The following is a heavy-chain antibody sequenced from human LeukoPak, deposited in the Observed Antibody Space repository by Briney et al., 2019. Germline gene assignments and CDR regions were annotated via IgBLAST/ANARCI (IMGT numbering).Heavy chain of an antibody. CDR3: ARSMRYSFTLNY. CDR2: ISYDGSNK. D-gene: IGHD5-18*01. CDR1: GFTFSSYG. J-gene: IGHJ4*02. Sequence: GGSLRLSCAASGFTFSSYGMHWARQAPGKGLEWVAVISYDGSNKYYADSVKGRFTISRDNSKNTLYLQMNSLRAEDTAVYYCARSMRYSFTLNYWGQGTLVTVSS. V-gene: IGHV3-30*03.